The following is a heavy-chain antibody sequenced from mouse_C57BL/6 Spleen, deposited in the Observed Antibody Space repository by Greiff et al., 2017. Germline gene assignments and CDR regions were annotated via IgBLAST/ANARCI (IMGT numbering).Heavy chain of an antibody. CDR2: INPNNGGT. D-gene: IGHD1-1*01. Sequence: EVMLVESGPELVKPGASVKIPCKASGYTFTDYNMAWVKQSHGKSLEWIGDINPNNGGTIYNQKFKGKATLTVDKSSSTAYMELRSLTSEDTAVYYCARGYYGSSRYFDYWGQGTTLTVSS. CDR1: GYTFTDYN. J-gene: IGHJ2*01. CDR3: ARGYYGSSRYFDY. V-gene: IGHV1-18*01.